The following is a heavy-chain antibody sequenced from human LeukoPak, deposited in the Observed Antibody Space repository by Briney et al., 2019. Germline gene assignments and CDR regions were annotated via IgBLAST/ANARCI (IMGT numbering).Heavy chain of an antibody. V-gene: IGHV4-59*01. CDR2: IYYSGST. Sequence: TSETLSLTCTVSGGSISSYYWSWIRQPPGKGLEWIGYIYYSGSTNYNPSLKSRVTISVDTSKNQFSLKLNSVTAADTAVYYCARGRDSSGYRTDYWGQGTLVTVSS. CDR3: ARGRDSSGYRTDY. J-gene: IGHJ4*02. CDR1: GGSISSYY. D-gene: IGHD3-22*01.